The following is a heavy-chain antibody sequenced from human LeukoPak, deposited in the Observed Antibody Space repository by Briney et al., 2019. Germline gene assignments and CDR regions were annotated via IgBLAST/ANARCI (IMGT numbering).Heavy chain of an antibody. Sequence: GGSLRLSCAASGFTFSSYAMHWVRQAPGKGLEWVVVISYDGSNKYYADSVKGRFTISRDNSKNTLYLQMNSLRAEDTAVYYCARDASGWNYYFDYWGQGTLVTVSS. CDR3: ARDASGWNYYFDY. D-gene: IGHD6-19*01. J-gene: IGHJ4*02. V-gene: IGHV3-30-3*01. CDR1: GFTFSSYA. CDR2: ISYDGSNK.